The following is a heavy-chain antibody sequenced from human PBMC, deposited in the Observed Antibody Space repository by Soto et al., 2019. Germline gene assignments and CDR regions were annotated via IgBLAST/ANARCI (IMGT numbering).Heavy chain of an antibody. D-gene: IGHD3-16*01. J-gene: IGHJ4*02. CDR3: AGRHLGDPFDY. CDR1: GGSISSSSYY. V-gene: IGHV4-39*01. CDR2: IYYSGST. Sequence: PSETLSLTCTVSGGSISSSSYYWGWIRQPPGKGLEWIGSIYYSGSTYYNPSLKSRVTISVDTSKNQFSLKLSSVTAADTAVFYCAGRHLGDPFDYWGQGTLVTVSS.